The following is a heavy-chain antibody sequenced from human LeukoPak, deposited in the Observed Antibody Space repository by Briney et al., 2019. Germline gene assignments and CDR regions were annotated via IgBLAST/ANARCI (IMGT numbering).Heavy chain of an antibody. CDR1: GFTFSSYS. J-gene: IGHJ4*02. V-gene: IGHV3-48*01. D-gene: IGHD4-11*01. CDR2: ISSSSSTI. Sequence: GGSLRLSCAASGFTFSSYSMNWVRQAPGKGLEWVSYISSSSSTIYYADSVKGRFTISRDNAKNSLYLQMNSLRAEDTAVYYCARDDYSNWIDYWGQGTLVTVSS. CDR3: ARDDYSNWIDY.